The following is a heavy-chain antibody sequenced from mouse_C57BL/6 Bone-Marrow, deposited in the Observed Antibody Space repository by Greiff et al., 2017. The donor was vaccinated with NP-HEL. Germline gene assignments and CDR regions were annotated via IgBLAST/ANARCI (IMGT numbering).Heavy chain of an antibody. CDR1: GFSLTSYG. CDR3: AKRGTVVARGYFDV. Sequence: QVQLKQSGPGLVQPSQSLSITCTVSGFSLTSYGVHWVRQSPGKGLEWLGVIWRGGSTDYNAAFMSRLSITKDNSKSQVFFKMNSLQADDTAIYDCAKRGTVVARGYFDVWGTGTTVTVSS. J-gene: IGHJ1*03. D-gene: IGHD1-1*01. V-gene: IGHV2-5*01. CDR2: IWRGGST.